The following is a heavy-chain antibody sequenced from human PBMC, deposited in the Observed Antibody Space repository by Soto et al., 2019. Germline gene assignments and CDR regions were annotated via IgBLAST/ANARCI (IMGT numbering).Heavy chain of an antibody. CDR2: ISGSGGTT. V-gene: IGHV3-23*01. J-gene: IGHJ4*02. CDR3: AKDRTLYCETTFDY. D-gene: IGHD3-22*01. CDR1: GITFGSRA. Sequence: EVQLLESGGDLIQPGGSLRLSCVASGITFGSRAMSWVRQAPGEGLEWVSSISGSGGTTYYADSVKGRFTISRDDSKNTLYLQMNSLRAEDTAVYYCAKDRTLYCETTFDYWGQGTLVIVSS.